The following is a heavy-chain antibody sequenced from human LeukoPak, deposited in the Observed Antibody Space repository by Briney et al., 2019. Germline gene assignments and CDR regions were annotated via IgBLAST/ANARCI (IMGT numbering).Heavy chain of an antibody. D-gene: IGHD3-3*01. CDR2: ISWNSGSI. CDR1: GFTFDDYA. Sequence: PGRSLRLSCAASGFTFDDYAMHWVRQAPGKGLEWVSGISWNSGSIGYADSVKGRFTISRDNAKDSLYLQMNSLRDEDTAMFYCARGDFRSGINYWGQGTLVTVSS. V-gene: IGHV3-9*01. J-gene: IGHJ4*02. CDR3: ARGDFRSGINY.